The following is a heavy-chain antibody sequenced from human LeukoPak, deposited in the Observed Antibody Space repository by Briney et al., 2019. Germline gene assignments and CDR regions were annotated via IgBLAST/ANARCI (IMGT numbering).Heavy chain of an antibody. CDR3: ARYFSGKTLDF. Sequence: SETLSLTCTVSGGSISSYYWSWIRQPPGKGLEWIGYIFHTGTTNYNPALKSRVTISVDTSRNQFSLKLTSVTAADTAVYYCARYFSGKTLDFWGQGTLVTVSS. CDR2: IFHTGTT. V-gene: IGHV4-59*01. J-gene: IGHJ4*02. CDR1: GGSISSYY. D-gene: IGHD1-26*01.